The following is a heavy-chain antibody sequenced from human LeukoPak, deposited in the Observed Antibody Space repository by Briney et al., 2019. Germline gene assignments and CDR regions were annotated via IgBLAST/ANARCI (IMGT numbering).Heavy chain of an antibody. Sequence: PSETLFLTCTVSGGSISSSSYYWGWIRQPPGKGLEWIGSIYYSGSTYYNPSLKSRVTISVDTSKNQFSLKLSSVTAADTAVYYCARQSAYYYDSSGYGYWGQGTLVTVSS. CDR2: IYYSGST. J-gene: IGHJ4*02. V-gene: IGHV4-39*01. CDR1: GGSISSSSYY. D-gene: IGHD3-22*01. CDR3: ARQSAYYYDSSGYGY.